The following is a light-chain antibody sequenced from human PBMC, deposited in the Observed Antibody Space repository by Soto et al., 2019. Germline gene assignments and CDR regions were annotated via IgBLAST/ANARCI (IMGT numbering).Light chain of an antibody. J-gene: IGKJ3*01. V-gene: IGKV1-33*01. CDR3: QHGGT. CDR2: DAS. CDR1: QDIGTS. Sequence: DILMTQSPSSLSAFVGERVTITCQASQDIGTSLNWYQQRPGEAPKFLIYDASRLEAGVPSRFSGSGSGTDFTFAISSLQSEDIATYYCQHGGTFGPGTKVDFK.